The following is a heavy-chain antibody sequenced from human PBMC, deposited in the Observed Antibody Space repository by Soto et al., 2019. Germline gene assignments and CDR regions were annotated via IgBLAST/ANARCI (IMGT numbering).Heavy chain of an antibody. Sequence: GASVKVSCKASGYTFTSYAMNWVRQAPGQRLEWMGWINAGNGNTKYSQKFQGRVTMTEDTSTDTAYMELSSLRSEDTAVYYCATAAPSTDAFDIWGQGTMVTVSS. CDR3: ATAAPSTDAFDI. CDR1: GYTFTSYA. CDR2: INAGNGNT. V-gene: IGHV1-3*01. J-gene: IGHJ3*02.